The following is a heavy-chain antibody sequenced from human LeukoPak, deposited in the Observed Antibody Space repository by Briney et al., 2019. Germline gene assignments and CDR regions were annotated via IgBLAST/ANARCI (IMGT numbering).Heavy chain of an antibody. CDR2: MNPNSGNT. D-gene: IGHD6-13*01. J-gene: IGHJ5*02. Sequence: ASVKVSCKASGYTFTSYDINWVRQATGQGLEWMGWMNPNSGNTGYAQKFQGRVTMTRTTSISTAYMELSSLRSEDTAVYYCARGRLGRAAAKQNNWFDPWGQGTLVTVPS. CDR3: ARGRLGRAAAKQNNWFDP. V-gene: IGHV1-8*01. CDR1: GYTFTSYD.